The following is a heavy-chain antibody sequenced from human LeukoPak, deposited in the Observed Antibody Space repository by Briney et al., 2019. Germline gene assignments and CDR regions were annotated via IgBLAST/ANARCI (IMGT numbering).Heavy chain of an antibody. CDR1: GGSISSGGYY. CDR2: IYYSGST. Sequence: SQTLSLTCTVSGGSISSGGYYWSWIRQHPGKGLEWIGYIYYSGSTYYNPPLKSRVTISVDTSKNQFSLKLSSVTAADTAVYYCARDSGGGIWFGEWGQGTLVTVSS. D-gene: IGHD3-10*01. CDR3: ARDSGGGIWFGE. V-gene: IGHV4-31*03. J-gene: IGHJ4*02.